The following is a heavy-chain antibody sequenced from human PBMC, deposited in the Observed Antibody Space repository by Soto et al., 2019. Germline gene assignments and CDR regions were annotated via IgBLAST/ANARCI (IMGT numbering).Heavy chain of an antibody. CDR3: AKCITALGPIDY. J-gene: IGHJ4*02. D-gene: IGHD6-6*01. CDR2: IYYSGST. CDR1: GGSISSYY. V-gene: IGHV4-59*01. Sequence: SETLSLTCTVSGGSISSYYWSWIRQPPGKGLEWIGYIYYSGSTNYNPSHKSRVTISVDTSKNQFSLKLSSVTAADTAVYYCAKCITALGPIDYWGQGTLVTVSS.